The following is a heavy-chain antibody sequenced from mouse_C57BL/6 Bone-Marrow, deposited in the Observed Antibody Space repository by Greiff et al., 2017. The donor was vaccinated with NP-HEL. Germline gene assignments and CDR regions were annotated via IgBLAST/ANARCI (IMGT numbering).Heavy chain of an antibody. J-gene: IGHJ2*01. CDR2: IRLKSDNYAT. Sequence: EVKLVESGGGLVQPGGSMKLSCVASGFTFSNYWMNWVRQSPEKGLEWVAQIRLKSDNYATHYAESVKGRFTISRDDSKSSVYLQMNNLRAEDTGIYYCTEVVNYYGSSYFDYWGQGTTLTVSS. CDR3: TEVVNYYGSSYFDY. D-gene: IGHD1-1*01. V-gene: IGHV6-3*01. CDR1: GFTFSNYW.